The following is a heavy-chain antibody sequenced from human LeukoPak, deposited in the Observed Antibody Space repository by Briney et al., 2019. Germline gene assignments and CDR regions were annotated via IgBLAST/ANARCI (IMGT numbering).Heavy chain of an antibody. CDR3: ARGPLSVGALMFDY. D-gene: IGHD1-26*01. J-gene: IGHJ4*02. V-gene: IGHV3-23*01. Sequence: PGGSLRLSCAASGFTFSSYAMSWVRQAPGKGLEWVSGISGSGGSTYYADSVKGRFTISRDNSKNTLYLQMNSLRAEDTAVYYCARGPLSVGALMFDYWGQGTLVTVSS. CDR1: GFTFSSYA. CDR2: ISGSGGST.